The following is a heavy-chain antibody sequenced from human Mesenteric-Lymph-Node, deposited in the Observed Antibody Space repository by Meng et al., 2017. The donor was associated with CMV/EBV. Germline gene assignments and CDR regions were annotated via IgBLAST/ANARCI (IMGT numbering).Heavy chain of an antibody. D-gene: IGHD2-2*01. Sequence: ASVKVSCKASGYTFTGYYMHWVRQAPGQGLEWLGIINPSGGSTSYAEKFQDRVTLTRDTSTSTVYMEVSTLRSADTAVYYCARELAVPAGQYYYGMDVWGQGTTVTVSS. CDR2: INPSGGST. CDR1: GYTFTGYY. CDR3: ARELAVPAGQYYYGMDV. V-gene: IGHV1-46*01. J-gene: IGHJ6*02.